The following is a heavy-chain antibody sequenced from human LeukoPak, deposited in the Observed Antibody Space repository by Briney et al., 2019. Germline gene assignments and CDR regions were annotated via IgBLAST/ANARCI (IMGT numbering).Heavy chain of an antibody. CDR3: ASQTAIDHYYFDY. J-gene: IGHJ4*02. Sequence: GESLKISCKGSGYSFTSYWIGWVRQMPGKSLEWMGIIYPGDSDTRYSPSFQGQVTISADKSISTAYLQWSSLKASDTAMYYCASQTAIDHYYFDYWGQGTLVTVSS. CDR2: IYPGDSDT. CDR1: GYSFTSYW. V-gene: IGHV5-51*01. D-gene: IGHD2-21*02.